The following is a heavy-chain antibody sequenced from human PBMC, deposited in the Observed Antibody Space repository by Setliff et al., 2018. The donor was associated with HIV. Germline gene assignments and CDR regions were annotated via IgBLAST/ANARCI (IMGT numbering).Heavy chain of an antibody. CDR2: LNYVGVT. Sequence: SETLSLTCAVHGGSFSGSYWSWIRQPPGKGLEWIGELNYVGVTNHNPSLKSRVTISVEASKRQWSLKLHSVTAADTAVNFCATTECRGADCPQMYDYWGQGILVTVSS. CDR1: GGSFSGSY. CDR3: ATTECRGADCPQMYDY. J-gene: IGHJ4*02. D-gene: IGHD2-21*02. V-gene: IGHV4-34*01.